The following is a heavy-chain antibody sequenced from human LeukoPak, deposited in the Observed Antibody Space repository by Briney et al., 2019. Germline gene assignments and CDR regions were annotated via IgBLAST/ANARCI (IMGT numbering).Heavy chain of an antibody. V-gene: IGHV1-69*13. Sequence: SVKVSCKASGGTFSSYAISWVRQAPGQGLEWMGGIIPIFGTANYAQKFQGRVTITADESTSTAYMELSRLRSDDTAVYYCARDLRELLWFGESPYGMDVWGQGTTVTVSS. J-gene: IGHJ6*02. CDR1: GGTFSSYA. D-gene: IGHD3-10*01. CDR2: IIPIFGTA. CDR3: ARDLRELLWFGESPYGMDV.